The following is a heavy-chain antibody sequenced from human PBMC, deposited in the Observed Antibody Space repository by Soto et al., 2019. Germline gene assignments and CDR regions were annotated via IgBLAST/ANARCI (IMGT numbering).Heavy chain of an antibody. Sequence: GGSLRLSCVASGFTFSNYAMSWVRQAPGKGLEWVSGLSGSGGSTYYADSVKGRFTIFRDNSKNTLDLQMNSLRVDGTAVYYCAKEGSSFYFYYGMDVWGQGSTVTVSS. CDR2: LSGSGGST. CDR3: AKEGSSFYFYYGMDV. CDR1: GFTFSNYA. D-gene: IGHD3-10*01. V-gene: IGHV3-23*01. J-gene: IGHJ6*02.